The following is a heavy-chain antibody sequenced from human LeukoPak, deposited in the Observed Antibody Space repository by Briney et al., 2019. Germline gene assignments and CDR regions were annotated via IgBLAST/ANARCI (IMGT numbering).Heavy chain of an antibody. Sequence: SETLSLTCAVSGYSISSGYYWGWIRQPPGKGLEWIGSIYHSGSTYYNPSLKSRVTISVDTSKNQFSLKLSSVTAADTAVYYCARDGYGDRDDAFDIWGQGTMVTASS. D-gene: IGHD4-17*01. CDR3: ARDGYGDRDDAFDI. CDR1: GYSISSGYY. V-gene: IGHV4-38-2*02. CDR2: IYHSGST. J-gene: IGHJ3*02.